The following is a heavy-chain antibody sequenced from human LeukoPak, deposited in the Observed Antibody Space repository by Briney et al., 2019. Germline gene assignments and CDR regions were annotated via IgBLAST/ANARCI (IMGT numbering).Heavy chain of an antibody. J-gene: IGHJ3*02. CDR3: ARGRVVVTLDAFDI. D-gene: IGHD3-22*01. Sequence: PGRSLRLSCVASGFTFRNYGMHWVRQAPGKGLEWVSGINWNGGRTGYVDSVKGRFTISRDNAKNSLYLQMNSLRVEDTALYYCARGRVVVTLDAFDIWGQGTMVIVSS. V-gene: IGHV3-20*04. CDR1: GFTFRNYG. CDR2: INWNGGRT.